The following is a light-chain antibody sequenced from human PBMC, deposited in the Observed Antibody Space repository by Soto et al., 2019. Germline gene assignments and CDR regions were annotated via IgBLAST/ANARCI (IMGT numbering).Light chain of an antibody. CDR2: GAS. CDR3: QQYGTSLYT. Sequence: EIALTQSPGTLSLSPGERATLPCRASQSVSNSYLAWYQQNPGQAPRLLMYGASHRATGIPDRFSGSGSGTDFTLTISRLEPEDLAVYYSQQYGTSLYTVGEGTKLEIK. J-gene: IGKJ2*01. CDR1: QSVSNSY. V-gene: IGKV3-20*01.